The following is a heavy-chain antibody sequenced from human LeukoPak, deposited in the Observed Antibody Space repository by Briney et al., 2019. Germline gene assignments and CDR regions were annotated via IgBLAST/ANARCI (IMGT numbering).Heavy chain of an antibody. CDR2: INHSGST. Sequence: PSETLSLTCAVYGGSFSGYYWSWIRQPPGKGLEWIGEINHSGSTNYNPSLKSRVTISVDTSKNQFSLKLSSVTAADTAVYYCASQDGSREIAFDIWGQGTMVTVSS. V-gene: IGHV4-34*01. J-gene: IGHJ3*02. D-gene: IGHD5-24*01. CDR3: ASQDGSREIAFDI. CDR1: GGSFSGYY.